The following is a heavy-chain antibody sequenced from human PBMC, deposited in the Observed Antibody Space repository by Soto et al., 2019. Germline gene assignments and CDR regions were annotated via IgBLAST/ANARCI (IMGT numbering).Heavy chain of an antibody. CDR3: ARGLGLYYFDY. V-gene: IGHV1-3*01. CDR2: INAGNGNT. CDR1: GYTFTSYA. D-gene: IGHD1-26*01. J-gene: IGHJ4*02. Sequence: ASVKDSCKASGYTFTSYAMHWVRQAPGQRLEWMGWINAGNGNTKYSQKFQGRVTITRDTSASTAYMELSSLRSEDTAVYYCARGLGLYYFDYWGQGTLVTAPQ.